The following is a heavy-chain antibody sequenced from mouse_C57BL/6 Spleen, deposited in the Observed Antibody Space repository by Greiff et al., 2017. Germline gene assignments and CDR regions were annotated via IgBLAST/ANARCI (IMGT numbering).Heavy chain of an antibody. J-gene: IGHJ4*01. Sequence: QVQLQQSGAELVKPGASVKISCKASGYAFSSYWMNWVKQRPGKGLEWIGQIYPGDGDTNYNGKFKGKATLTGDKSSSTAYMQLSRLTSEDSAVYVCARRPSSGYGYAMDYWGQGTSVTVSS. CDR3: ARRPSSGYGYAMDY. CDR1: GYAFSSYW. V-gene: IGHV1-80*01. D-gene: IGHD3-2*02. CDR2: IYPGDGDT.